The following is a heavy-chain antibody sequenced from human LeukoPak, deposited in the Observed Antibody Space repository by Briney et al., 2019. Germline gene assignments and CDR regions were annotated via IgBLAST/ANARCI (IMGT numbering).Heavy chain of an antibody. CDR1: GFTFSSYA. CDR2: IWYDGSNK. CDR3: ARDAYSSSWPDYYYYGMDV. J-gene: IGHJ6*02. V-gene: IGHV3-33*01. D-gene: IGHD6-13*01. Sequence: RGSLRPSCAASGFTFSSYAMHWVRQPPGKGLEGVAVIWYDGSNKYYADSVKGRFTISRDNSKNTLYLQMNRLRAEDTAVYYCARDAYSSSWPDYYYYGMDVWGQGTTVTVSS.